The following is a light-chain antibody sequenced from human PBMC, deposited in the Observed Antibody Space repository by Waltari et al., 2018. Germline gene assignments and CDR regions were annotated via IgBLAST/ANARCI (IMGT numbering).Light chain of an antibody. Sequence: QSVLTQPPSASGTPGQWVSISCSGGTSNIGSNSVSWYQQVPGTAPKLLIYSNNERPSGVPDRFSGSKSATSGSLASSELQSEDEADYFCAVWDDDLNGWLFGGGTKLTVL. V-gene: IGLV1-44*01. CDR2: SNN. CDR3: AVWDDDLNGWL. J-gene: IGLJ3*02. CDR1: TSNIGSNS.